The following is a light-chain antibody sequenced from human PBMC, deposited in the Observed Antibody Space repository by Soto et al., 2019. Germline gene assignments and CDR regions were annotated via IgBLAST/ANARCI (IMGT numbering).Light chain of an antibody. J-gene: IGLJ2*01. CDR3: SSYTSSTTLEV. V-gene: IGLV2-14*03. Sequence: QSALTQPASVSGSPGQSITISCTGTSSDVGGYNYVSWYQQHPGKAPKLMIYDVINRPSGVSNRFSGSKSGNTASLTISGLQAEDEADYYCSSYTSSTTLEVFGGGTKLTVL. CDR1: SSDVGGYNY. CDR2: DVI.